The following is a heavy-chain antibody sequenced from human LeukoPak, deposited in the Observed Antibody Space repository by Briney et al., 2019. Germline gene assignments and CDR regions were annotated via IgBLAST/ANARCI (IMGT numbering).Heavy chain of an antibody. CDR2: ISYDGSNK. V-gene: IGHV3-30*18. Sequence: QSGGSLRLSCAASGFTFSSYGMHWVRQAPGKGLEWVAVISYDGSNKYYADSVKGRFTISRDNSKNTLYLQMNSLRAEDTAVYYCAKDRRFESYSTYYYGMDVWGQGTTVTVSS. CDR3: AKDRRFESYSTYYYGMDV. D-gene: IGHD1-26*01. CDR1: GFTFSSYG. J-gene: IGHJ6*02.